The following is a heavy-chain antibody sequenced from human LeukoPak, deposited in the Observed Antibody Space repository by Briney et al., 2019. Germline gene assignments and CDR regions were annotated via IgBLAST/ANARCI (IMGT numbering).Heavy chain of an antibody. J-gene: IGHJ3*02. Sequence: GGSLRLSCAASGFTVSSNYMSWVRQAPGKGLEWVSVIYSGGSTYYADSVKGRFTISRDNSKNTLYLQMNSLGAEDTAVYYCARDLAVAGDDAFDIWGQGTMVTVSS. CDR3: ARDLAVAGDDAFDI. CDR2: IYSGGST. D-gene: IGHD6-19*01. V-gene: IGHV3-53*01. CDR1: GFTVSSNY.